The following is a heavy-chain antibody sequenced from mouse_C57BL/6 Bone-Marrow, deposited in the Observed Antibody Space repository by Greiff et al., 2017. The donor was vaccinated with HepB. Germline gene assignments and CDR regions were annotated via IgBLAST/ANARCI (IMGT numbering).Heavy chain of an antibody. D-gene: IGHD2-3*01. J-gene: IGHJ3*01. V-gene: IGHV5-4*01. CDR1: GFTFSSYA. CDR3: ARDRDGYLLAY. Sequence: EVKRVESGGGLVKPGGSLKLSCAASGFTFSSYAMSWVRQTPEKRLEWVATISDGGSYTYYPDNVKGRFTISRDNAKNNLYLQMSHLKSEDTAMYYCARDRDGYLLAYWGQGTLVTVSA. CDR2: ISDGGSYT.